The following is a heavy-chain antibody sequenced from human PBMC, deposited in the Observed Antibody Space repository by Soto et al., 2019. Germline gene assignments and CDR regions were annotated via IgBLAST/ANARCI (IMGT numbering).Heavy chain of an antibody. CDR2: IYYSGST. V-gene: IGHV4-39*01. Sequence: SETLSLTCTVSGGSISSSSYYWGWIRQPPGKGLECIGSIYYSGSTYYNPSLKSRVTISVDTSKNQFSLKLSSVTAADTAVYYCARRIAARPHFDYWGQGTLVTVSS. D-gene: IGHD6-6*01. J-gene: IGHJ4*02. CDR1: GGSISSSSYY. CDR3: ARRIAARPHFDY.